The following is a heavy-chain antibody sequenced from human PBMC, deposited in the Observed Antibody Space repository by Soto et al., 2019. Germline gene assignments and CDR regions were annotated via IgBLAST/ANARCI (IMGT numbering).Heavy chain of an antibody. CDR1: GGSISSYY. D-gene: IGHD2-15*01. V-gene: IGHV4-59*01. CDR2: IYYIGST. CDR3: ARDGGRYCSGGSCYVGMDV. Sequence: PSETLSLTCTVSGGSISSYYWSWIRQPPGKELEWIGYIYYIGSTNYSPSLKSRVTISVDTSKNQSSLRLSSVTAADTAVYYCARDGGRYCSGGSCYVGMDVWGQGTTVTVSS. J-gene: IGHJ6*02.